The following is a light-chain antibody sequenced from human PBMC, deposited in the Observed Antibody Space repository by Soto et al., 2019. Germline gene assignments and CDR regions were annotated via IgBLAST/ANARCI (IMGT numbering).Light chain of an antibody. J-gene: IGKJ2*01. V-gene: IGKV1-5*01. Sequence: DIQMTQSPSTLSASVGDRVTITCRASQFISTWLAWSQQKPGKAPKLLIYDASSLESGVPSRFSGSGSGTEFTLTISSLQPDDFATYYCQQYNSYSYTFGQGTKREIK. CDR3: QQYNSYSYT. CDR1: QFISTW. CDR2: DAS.